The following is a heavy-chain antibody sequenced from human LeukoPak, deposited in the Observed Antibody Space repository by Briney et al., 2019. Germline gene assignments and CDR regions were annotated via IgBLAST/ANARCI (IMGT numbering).Heavy chain of an antibody. Sequence: GGSLRLSCAASGFTFSSYGMHWVRQAPGKGLEWVAFIRYDGSNKYYADSVKGRFTISRDNSKNTLYLQMNSLRAEDTAVYYCARGTGYSSSWEDYWGQGTLVTVSS. D-gene: IGHD6-13*01. CDR2: IRYDGSNK. CDR1: GFTFSSYG. V-gene: IGHV3-30*02. CDR3: ARGTGYSSSWEDY. J-gene: IGHJ4*02.